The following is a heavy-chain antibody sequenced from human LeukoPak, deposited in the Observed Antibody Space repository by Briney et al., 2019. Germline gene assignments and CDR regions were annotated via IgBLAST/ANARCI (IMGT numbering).Heavy chain of an antibody. V-gene: IGHV1-2*02. CDR3: ASFQTQRTELEKGYYYMDV. Sequence: ASVKVSCKASGYTFTSYGISWVRQAPGQGLEWMGWINPNSGGTNYAQKFQGRVTMTRDTSISTAYMELSRLRSDDTAVYYCASFQTQRTELEKGYYYMDVWGKGTTVTVSS. D-gene: IGHD1-1*01. J-gene: IGHJ6*03. CDR1: GYTFTSYG. CDR2: INPNSGGT.